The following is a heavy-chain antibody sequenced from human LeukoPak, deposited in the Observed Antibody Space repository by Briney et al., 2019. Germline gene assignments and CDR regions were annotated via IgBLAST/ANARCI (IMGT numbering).Heavy chain of an antibody. CDR1: GYTFTSYY. CDR3: ARDGQSFKMGRMDV. CDR2: INPDSGGT. J-gene: IGHJ6*02. Sequence: ASVKVSCKASGYTFTSYYMHWVRQAPGQGLEWMGWINPDSGGTDYAQKFQGRVTMTRDTSISTVYMELSRLGSDDTAVYYCARDGQSFKMGRMDVWGQGTTVTVSS. D-gene: IGHD5-24*01. V-gene: IGHV1-2*02.